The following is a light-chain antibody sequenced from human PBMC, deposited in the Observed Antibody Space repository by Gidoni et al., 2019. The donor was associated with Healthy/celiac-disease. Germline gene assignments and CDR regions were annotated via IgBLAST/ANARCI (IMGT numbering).Light chain of an antibody. Sequence: EIVLTQSPGTLSLSPGERATLPCRASQSVSSSYFAWYQQKPGQAPRLLTYGASSRATGIPDRFSGSGSGTDFTLTISRLEPEDFAVYYCQQYGSSPPAYTFGQGTKLEIK. CDR1: QSVSSSY. CDR3: QQYGSSPPAYT. J-gene: IGKJ2*01. CDR2: GAS. V-gene: IGKV3-20*01.